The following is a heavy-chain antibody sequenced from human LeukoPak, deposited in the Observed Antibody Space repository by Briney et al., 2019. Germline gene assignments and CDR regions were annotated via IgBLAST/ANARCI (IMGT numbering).Heavy chain of an antibody. CDR1: GFTFSNYA. J-gene: IGHJ4*02. D-gene: IGHD5-12*01. CDR2: ISGSGGRT. V-gene: IGHV3-23*01. Sequence: GGSLRLSCAASGFTFSNYAMSWVRQAPGKGLEWVSAISGSGGRTYYADSVKGRFTVSRDNSKNTLYLQMNSLRAEDTAVYYCAKGGSSAYDWGVDYWGRGTLVTVSS. CDR3: AKGGSSAYDWGVDY.